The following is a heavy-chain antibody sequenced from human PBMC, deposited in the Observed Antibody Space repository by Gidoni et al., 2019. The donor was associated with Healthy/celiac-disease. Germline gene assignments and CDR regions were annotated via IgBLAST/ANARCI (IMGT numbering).Heavy chain of an antibody. J-gene: IGHJ4*02. Sequence: EVQLLASAGGLVQHGGSLRLSCDAPGFPFRSYAMSWVRPAPGKGLEWVSAISGSGGSTYYADSVKGRFTISRDNSKNTLYLQMNSLRAEDTAVYYCAKFLLQNYDYIWGGLFDYWGQGTLVTVSS. V-gene: IGHV3-23*01. CDR3: AKFLLQNYDYIWGGLFDY. CDR2: ISGSGGST. CDR1: GFPFRSYA. D-gene: IGHD3-16*01.